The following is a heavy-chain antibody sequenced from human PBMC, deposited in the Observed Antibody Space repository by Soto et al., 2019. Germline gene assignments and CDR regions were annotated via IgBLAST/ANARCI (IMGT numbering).Heavy chain of an antibody. Sequence: PGGSLRLSCAASGFTFSSYGMHWVRQAPGKGLEWVAVISYDGSNKYYADSVKGRFTISRDNSKNTLYLQMNSLRAEDTAVYYCAKDHGITIFGVAGGGMDVWGQGTTVTVSS. V-gene: IGHV3-30*18. D-gene: IGHD3-3*01. J-gene: IGHJ6*02. CDR3: AKDHGITIFGVAGGGMDV. CDR2: ISYDGSNK. CDR1: GFTFSSYG.